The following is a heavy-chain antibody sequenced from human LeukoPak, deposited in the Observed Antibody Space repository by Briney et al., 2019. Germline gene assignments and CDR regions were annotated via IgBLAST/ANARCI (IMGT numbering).Heavy chain of an antibody. V-gene: IGHV4-34*01. CDR2: INHSGST. Sequence: SETLSLTCAVYGGSFSGYYWSWIRQPPGKGLEWIGEINHSGSTNYNPSLKSRVTISVDTSKNQFSLKLSSVTAADTAVYYCAQVAMVVAQEYYYYYGMDVWGQGTTVTVSS. J-gene: IGHJ6*02. CDR3: AQVAMVVAQEYYYYYGMDV. D-gene: IGHD2-15*01. CDR1: GGSFSGYY.